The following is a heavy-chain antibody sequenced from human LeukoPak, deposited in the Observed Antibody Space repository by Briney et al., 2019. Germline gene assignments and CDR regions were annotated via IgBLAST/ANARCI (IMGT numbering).Heavy chain of an antibody. CDR2: ISGSGGST. J-gene: IGHJ4*02. CDR1: GGTFSSYA. V-gene: IGHV3-23*01. Sequence: SCKASGGTFSSYAISWVRQAPGKGLEWVSAISGSGGSTYYADSVKGRFTISRDNSKNTLFLQMNSLRAEDTAVYYCAKEHYYGSGSYSPMNYWGQGTLVTVSP. D-gene: IGHD3-10*01. CDR3: AKEHYYGSGSYSPMNY.